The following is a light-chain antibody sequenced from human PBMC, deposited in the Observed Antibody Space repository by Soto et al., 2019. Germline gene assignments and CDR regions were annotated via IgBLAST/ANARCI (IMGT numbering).Light chain of an antibody. CDR3: QQANMCPFT. Sequence: DVQMTQSPSSVPASVGDRVTITCRASQNIGNWLAWYQQKAGKVPQLLIYGASSLQTGVPSRFNGTRSGPLFTLTINSLQPEDSATSFCQQANMCPFTFGGGTKVEI. V-gene: IGKV1-12*02. CDR1: QNIGNW. CDR2: GAS. J-gene: IGKJ4*01.